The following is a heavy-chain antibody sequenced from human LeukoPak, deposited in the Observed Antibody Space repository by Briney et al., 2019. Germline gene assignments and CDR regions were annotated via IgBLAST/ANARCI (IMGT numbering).Heavy chain of an antibody. Sequence: SQRLSLTCTVSGGSISSSAYHWGWIRQPPGKGLEWIGTINYGGNTYYNSSLKSRVIIFLDTSKNQFSLKLSSVTAADTAVYYCARLWSTSCKGGSCPHQPNYWGQGTRVTVPS. V-gene: IGHV4-39*01. CDR2: INYGGNT. CDR3: ARLWSTSCKGGSCPHQPNY. D-gene: IGHD2-15*01. CDR1: GGSISSSAYH. J-gene: IGHJ4*02.